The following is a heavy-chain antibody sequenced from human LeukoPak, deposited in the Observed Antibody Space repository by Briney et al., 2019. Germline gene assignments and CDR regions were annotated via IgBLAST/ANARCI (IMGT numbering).Heavy chain of an antibody. D-gene: IGHD3-10*01. J-gene: IGHJ4*01. CDR2: ISSSSSTI. CDR3: ARESGWFGDFLPFDY. CDR1: GFTFMSYS. Sequence: GGSLRLSFAASGFTFMSYSRNGVRQAPGKGVGGGSYISSSSSTIYYADSVKGRFTMSRDNAKNSRYLQMSGLRAEDRAVYNCARESGWFGDFLPFDYWGPRTTVTVSS. V-gene: IGHV3-48*04.